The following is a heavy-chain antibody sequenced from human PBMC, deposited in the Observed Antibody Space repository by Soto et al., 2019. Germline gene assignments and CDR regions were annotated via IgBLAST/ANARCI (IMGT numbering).Heavy chain of an antibody. J-gene: IGHJ6*03. Sequence: SDTLSLTCTVSGGSISSYYWSWIRQPPGKGLEWIGDIYYSGSTNYNPSLKSRVTISVDTSKNQFSLKLSSVTAADTAVYYCARLDYYGSGNRYYYYMDVWGKGTTVTVS. CDR1: GGSISSYY. V-gene: IGHV4-59*08. CDR2: IYYSGST. D-gene: IGHD3-10*01. CDR3: ARLDYYGSGNRYYYYMDV.